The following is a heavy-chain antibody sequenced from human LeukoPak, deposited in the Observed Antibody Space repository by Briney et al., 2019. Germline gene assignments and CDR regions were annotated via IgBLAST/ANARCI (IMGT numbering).Heavy chain of an antibody. CDR3: ARDVPYYYDSSGYLDY. D-gene: IGHD3-22*01. V-gene: IGHV3-21*01. CDR2: ISSSSSYI. Sequence: GGSLRLSCAASGFTFSSYSMNWVRQAPGKGLEWVSSISSSSSYIYYADSVKGRSTISRDNAKNSLYLQMNSLRAEDTAVYYCARDVPYYYDSSGYLDYWGQGTLVTVSS. CDR1: GFTFSSYS. J-gene: IGHJ4*02.